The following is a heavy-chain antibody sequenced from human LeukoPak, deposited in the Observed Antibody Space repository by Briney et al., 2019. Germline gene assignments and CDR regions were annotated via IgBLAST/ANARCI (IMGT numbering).Heavy chain of an antibody. CDR2: IRSKANSYAT. CDR3: TSHYDSSGYLSAY. Sequence: GGSLRLSCAAPGFTFSGSAMHWVRQASGKGLEWVGRIRSKANSYATAYAASVKGRFTISRDDSKNTAYLQMNSLKIEDTAVYYCTSHYDSSGYLSAYWGQGTLVTVSS. CDR1: GFTFSGSA. J-gene: IGHJ4*02. V-gene: IGHV3-73*01. D-gene: IGHD3-22*01.